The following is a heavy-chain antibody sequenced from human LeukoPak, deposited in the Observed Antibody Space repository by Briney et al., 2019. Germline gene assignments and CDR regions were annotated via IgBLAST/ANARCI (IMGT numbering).Heavy chain of an antibody. Sequence: SEALSLTWPFSGCFISSCGYYLSWIRQPPGKGLEWIGYIYYSGSTYYNPSLKSRVTISVDTSKNQFSLKLSSVTAADTAVYYCARDRGESSGYDYYYYYGMDVWGQGTTVTVSS. D-gene: IGHD3-22*01. J-gene: IGHJ6*02. CDR2: IYYSGST. V-gene: IGHV4-31*02. CDR1: GCFISSCGYY. CDR3: ARDRGESSGYDYYYYYGMDV.